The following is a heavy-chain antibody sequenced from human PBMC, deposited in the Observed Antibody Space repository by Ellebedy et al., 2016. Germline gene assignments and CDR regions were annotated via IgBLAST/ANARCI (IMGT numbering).Heavy chain of an antibody. Sequence: ASVKVSXKASRYTFTSYDMIWVRQATGQGLEWMGWMNPNSGNTGYTQKFQGRVSMTRSTSMGTAYMELNNLRSEDTAVYYCVRGRTAVAGTADWLDPWGQGTLVSVSS. CDR1: RYTFTSYD. V-gene: IGHV1-8*01. D-gene: IGHD6-19*01. CDR2: MNPNSGNT. J-gene: IGHJ5*02. CDR3: VRGRTAVAGTADWLDP.